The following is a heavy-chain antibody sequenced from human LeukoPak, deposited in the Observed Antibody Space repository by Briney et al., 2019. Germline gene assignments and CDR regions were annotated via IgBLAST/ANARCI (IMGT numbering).Heavy chain of an antibody. D-gene: IGHD6-25*01. V-gene: IGHV3-48*01. Sequence: GGSLRLSCPASGFTFSSYSMNWVRQAPGKGLEWVSYISSGSGTIYYADSVKGRFTISRDNAKNSLYLQMNSLRAEDTAVYYCARESPSGWKYFDYWGQGTLVTVSS. CDR3: ARESPSGWKYFDY. CDR1: GFTFSSYS. J-gene: IGHJ4*02. CDR2: ISSGSGTI.